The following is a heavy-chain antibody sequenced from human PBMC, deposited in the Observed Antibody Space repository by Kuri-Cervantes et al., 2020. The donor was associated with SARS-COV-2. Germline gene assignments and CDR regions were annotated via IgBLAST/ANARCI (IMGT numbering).Heavy chain of an antibody. V-gene: IGHV3-15*01. CDR2: FKSKAAGGTI. CDR3: ARESPLLDAFDI. CDR1: GFTFSDAW. Sequence: GGSLRLSCVASGFTFSDAWMSWVRQTPGKGLEWIGRFKSKAAGGTIVHATPVQGRFTISRDDSRNTLYLQMNSLRAEDTAVYYCARESPLLDAFDIWGQGTMVTVSS. J-gene: IGHJ3*02.